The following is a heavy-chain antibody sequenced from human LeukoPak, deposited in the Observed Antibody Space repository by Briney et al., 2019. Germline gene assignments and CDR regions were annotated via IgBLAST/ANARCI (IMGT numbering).Heavy chain of an antibody. V-gene: IGHV3-30*02. CDR1: GFTFSSYG. CDR2: IRYDGSNK. CDR3: ARDRLYDSSGYYEYYFDY. D-gene: IGHD3-22*01. J-gene: IGHJ4*02. Sequence: GSLRLSCAASGFTFSSYGMHWVRQAPGKGLEWVAFIRYDGSNKYYADSVKGRFTISRDNSKNTLYLQMNSLRAEDTAVYYCARDRLYDSSGYYEYYFDYWGQGTLVTVSS.